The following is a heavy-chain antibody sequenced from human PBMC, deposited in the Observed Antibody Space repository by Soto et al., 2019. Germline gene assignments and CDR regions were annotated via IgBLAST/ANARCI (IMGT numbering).Heavy chain of an antibody. CDR3: ARLPNKSPQN. CDR2: ISNDGSST. J-gene: IGHJ1*01. V-gene: IGHV3-74*01. CDR1: GFTFSSYW. Sequence: EVQLVESGGGLVQPVGSLRLSCVASGFTFSSYWMHWVRQAPGKGLVWVSSISNDGSSTSYADPVKGRFTISRDNAKNTLYLQMNSLRAEDTAVYYCARLPNKSPQNWGQGTLVIVSP.